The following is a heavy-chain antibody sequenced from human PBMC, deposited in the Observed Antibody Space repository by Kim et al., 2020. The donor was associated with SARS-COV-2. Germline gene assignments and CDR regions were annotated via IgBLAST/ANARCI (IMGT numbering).Heavy chain of an antibody. CDR1: GFTFSSYS. J-gene: IGHJ4*02. Sequence: GGSLRLSCAASGFTFSSYSMNWVRQAPGKGLEWVSSISSSSSYIYYADSVKGRFTISRDNAKNSLYLQMNSLRAEDTAVYYCARDLYCSSTSCYTPYDYWGQGTLVTVSS. CDR2: ISSSSSYI. V-gene: IGHV3-21*01. CDR3: ARDLYCSSTSCYTPYDY. D-gene: IGHD2-2*02.